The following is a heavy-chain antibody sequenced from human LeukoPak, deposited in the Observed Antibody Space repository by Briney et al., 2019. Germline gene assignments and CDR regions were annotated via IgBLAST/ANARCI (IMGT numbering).Heavy chain of an antibody. J-gene: IGHJ5*02. CDR1: GYTFTSYY. V-gene: IGHV1-46*01. CDR2: INPSGGST. D-gene: IGHD5-24*01. Sequence: ASVKVSCKASGYTFTSYYMHWVRQAPGQGLEWMGIINPSGGSTSYAQKFQGRVTMTRDTSTSTAYMELSSLRSEDTAVYYCARDTRDGYPDPWGQGTLVTISS. CDR3: ARDTRDGYPDP.